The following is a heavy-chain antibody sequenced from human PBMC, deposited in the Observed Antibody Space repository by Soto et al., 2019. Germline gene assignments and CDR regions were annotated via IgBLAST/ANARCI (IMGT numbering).Heavy chain of an antibody. CDR3: ARGRRDYYDSGDWVPLAY. CDR1: GYTFTNYD. V-gene: IGHV1-8*01. D-gene: IGHD3-22*01. Sequence: QVQLVQSGAEVKKPGASVKVSCKASGYTFTNYDINWVRQATGQGLEWMGWMNPDSGDTRYAQEFQGRVTMTRDNSISKAYMELSSLRSEDTAVYYCARGRRDYYDSGDWVPLAYWGQGTLVIVSS. J-gene: IGHJ4*02. CDR2: MNPDSGDT.